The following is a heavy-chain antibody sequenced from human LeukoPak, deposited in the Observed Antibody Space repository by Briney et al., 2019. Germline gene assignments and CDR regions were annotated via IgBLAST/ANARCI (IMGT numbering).Heavy chain of an antibody. D-gene: IGHD3-10*01. Sequence: SETLSLTCAVYGGSFSGYYWSWIRQPPGKGLEWIGEINHSGSTNYNPSLKSRVTISVDTSRNQFSLKLSSVTAADTAVYYCARVTMVRGLTGFYYGMDVWGKGTTVTVSS. CDR3: ARVTMVRGLTGFYYGMDV. CDR2: INHSGST. V-gene: IGHV4-34*01. J-gene: IGHJ6*04. CDR1: GGSFSGYY.